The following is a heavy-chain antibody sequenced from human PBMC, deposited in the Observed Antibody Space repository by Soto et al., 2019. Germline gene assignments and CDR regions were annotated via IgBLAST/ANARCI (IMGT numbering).Heavy chain of an antibody. V-gene: IGHV1-46*01. CDR3: AGDPEQTKHTGGTTNHNWLDP. D-gene: IGHD2-8*02. CDR1: GYTFTSYY. J-gene: IGHJ5*02. CDR2: INPSGGST. Sequence: ASVKVSCKASGYTFTSYYMHWVRQAPGQGLEWMGIINPSGGSTSYAQKFQGRVTMTRDTSTSTVYMELSSLRSEDTAVYYCAGDPEQTKHTGGTTNHNWLDPWGQGTLVTVSS.